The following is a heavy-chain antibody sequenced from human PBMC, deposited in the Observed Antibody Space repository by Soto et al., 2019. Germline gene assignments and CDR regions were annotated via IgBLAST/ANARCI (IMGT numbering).Heavy chain of an antibody. J-gene: IGHJ3*02. CDR3: ARVWGGAFDI. CDR2: IYYSGST. V-gene: IGHV4-59*01. CDR1: GGSISSFY. Sequence: QVQLQESGPGLVKPSETLSLTCTVSGGSISSFYWRWIRQPPGKGLEWIGYIYYSGSTNYNPSLKSRITITVDTSKYQYPLKLSSVTAADTAVYYCARVWGGAFDIWGQGTMVTVSS. D-gene: IGHD3-10*01.